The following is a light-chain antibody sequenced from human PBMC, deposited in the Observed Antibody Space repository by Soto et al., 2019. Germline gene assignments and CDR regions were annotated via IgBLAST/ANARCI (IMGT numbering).Light chain of an antibody. CDR1: QGISNF. CDR2: AAS. V-gene: IGKV1-27*01. J-gene: IGKJ3*01. CDR3: QKYSSVPV. Sequence: DIQMTQSPTSLSASVGDRVTLTCRASQGISNFVAWYQQKPGKAPKLLIYAASTLQSGVPSRFSGSGSGTDFTLTINSLQPEDVASYSCQKYSSVPVFGPGTKVEIK.